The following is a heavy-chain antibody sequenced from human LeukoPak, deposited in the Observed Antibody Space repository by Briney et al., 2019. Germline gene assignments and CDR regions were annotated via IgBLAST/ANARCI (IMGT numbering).Heavy chain of an antibody. CDR3: ARATIGIVGFFDY. CDR2: IYTSGST. CDR1: GYSISSGYY. J-gene: IGHJ4*02. D-gene: IGHD3-22*01. Sequence: KPSETLSLTCTVSGYSISSGYYWGWIRQPAGKGLEWIGRIYTSGSTNYNPSLKSRVTISVDTSKNQFSLKLSSVTAADTAVYYCARATIGIVGFFDYWGQGTLVTVSS. V-gene: IGHV4-61*02.